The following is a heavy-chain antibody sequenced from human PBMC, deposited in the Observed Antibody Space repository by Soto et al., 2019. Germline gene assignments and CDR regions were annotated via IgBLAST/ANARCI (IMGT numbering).Heavy chain of an antibody. Sequence: ASVKVSCKASGYTFTGYYMHWVRQAPGQGLEWMGWINPNSGGTNYAQKLQGRVTMTRDTSISTAYMELSRLRSDDTAVYYCARYPMVRGNLGSYYYYGMDVWGQGTTVTVSS. D-gene: IGHD3-10*01. CDR2: INPNSGGT. CDR1: GYTFTGYY. CDR3: ARYPMVRGNLGSYYYYGMDV. V-gene: IGHV1-2*02. J-gene: IGHJ6*02.